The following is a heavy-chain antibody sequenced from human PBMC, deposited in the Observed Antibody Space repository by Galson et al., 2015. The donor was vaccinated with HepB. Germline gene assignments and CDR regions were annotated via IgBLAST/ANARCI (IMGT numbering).Heavy chain of an antibody. Sequence: TLSLTCAVSGGSISSGGYSWSWIRQPPGKGLEWIGYIYHSGSTYYNPSLKSRVTISVDRSKNQFSLKLSSVTAADTAVYYCARVGSSSGGYYFDYWGQGTLVTVSS. CDR2: IYHSGST. V-gene: IGHV4-30-2*01. J-gene: IGHJ4*02. CDR3: ARVGSSSGGYYFDY. D-gene: IGHD6-6*01. CDR1: GGSISSGGYS.